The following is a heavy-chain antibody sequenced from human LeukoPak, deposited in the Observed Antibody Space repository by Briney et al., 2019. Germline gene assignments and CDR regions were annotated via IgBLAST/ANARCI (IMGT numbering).Heavy chain of an antibody. CDR3: ARGRGVMADKYNWFDP. CDR1: GGSISSYY. CDR2: IYYSGST. Sequence: PSETLSLTCTVSGGSISSYYWGWIRQPPGKGLEWIGSIYYSGSTYYNPSLKSRVTISVDTSKNQFSLKLSSVTAADTAVYYCARGRGVMADKYNWFDPWGQGTLVTVSS. J-gene: IGHJ5*02. D-gene: IGHD2-8*01. V-gene: IGHV4-39*07.